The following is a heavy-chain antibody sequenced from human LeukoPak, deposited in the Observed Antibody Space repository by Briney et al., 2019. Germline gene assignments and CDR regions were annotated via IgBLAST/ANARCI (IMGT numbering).Heavy chain of an antibody. CDR3: ARTSSGWYLIYYYYYRDV. J-gene: IGHJ6*03. D-gene: IGHD6-19*01. V-gene: IGHV3-7*01. Sequence: PGGSLRLSCAASGFTFSSYSMNWVRQAPGKGLEWVADIKQDGSEKYYVDSVKGRFTISRDNAKNSLYLQMNSLRAEDTAVYYCARTSSGWYLIYYYYYRDVWGKGTTVTVSS. CDR1: GFTFSSYS. CDR2: IKQDGSEK.